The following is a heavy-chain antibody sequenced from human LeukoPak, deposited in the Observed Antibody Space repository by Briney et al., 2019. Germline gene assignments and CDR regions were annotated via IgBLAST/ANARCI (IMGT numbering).Heavy chain of an antibody. Sequence: ASVKVSCKVSGYTLTELSMHWVRQAPGKGLEWMGGFDPEDGETIYAQKFQGRVTMTEDTSTDTAYMELSSLRSEDTAVYYLAKSTVTPGIQLCLSYFDYGGQETMVTVS. D-gene: IGHD5-18*01. CDR3: AKSTVTPGIQLCLSYFDY. CDR2: FDPEDGET. CDR1: GYTLTELS. V-gene: IGHV1-24*01. J-gene: IGHJ4*02.